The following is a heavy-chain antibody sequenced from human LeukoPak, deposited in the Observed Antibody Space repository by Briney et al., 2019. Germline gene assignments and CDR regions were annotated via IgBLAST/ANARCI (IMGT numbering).Heavy chain of an antibody. J-gene: IGHJ4*02. Sequence: SETLSLTCTVSDVSISSSSCYWGWIRQPPGKGLEWIGSIYYSGSTYYNPSLKSRVTISVDTSMNQFSLKLSSVTAADTAVYYCARQTPTGYYRDYWGQGTLVTVSS. D-gene: IGHD3-9*01. V-gene: IGHV4-39*01. CDR2: IYYSGST. CDR1: DVSISSSSCY. CDR3: ARQTPTGYYRDY.